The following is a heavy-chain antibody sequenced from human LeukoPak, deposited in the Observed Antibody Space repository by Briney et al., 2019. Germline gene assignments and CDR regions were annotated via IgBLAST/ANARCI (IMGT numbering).Heavy chain of an antibody. J-gene: IGHJ5*02. CDR1: GYSIRSGYN. CDR3: ASQPAAGRARWFDP. V-gene: IGHV4-38-2*02. CDR2: IYQSGST. D-gene: IGHD6-13*01. Sequence: SGTLSLTCTVSGYSIRSGYNWGWIRLSPGKGLEWLGGIYQSGSTYDNPSLKSRVTLSIDTSKNQFSLKLSSVTAADTAVYYCASQPAAGRARWFDPWGQGTLVTVSS.